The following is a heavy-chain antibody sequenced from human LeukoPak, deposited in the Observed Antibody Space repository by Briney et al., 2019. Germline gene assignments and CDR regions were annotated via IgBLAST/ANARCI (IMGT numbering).Heavy chain of an antibody. CDR1: GFTFSSYG. J-gene: IGHJ4*02. D-gene: IGHD2/OR15-2a*01. V-gene: IGHV3-33*01. CDR2: IWYDGSNK. CDR3: AREGPRGNSQFDY. Sequence: GGSLRLSCAASGFTFSSYGMHWVRQAPGKGLEWVAVIWYDGSNKYYTDSVKGRLTISRDNSKNTLYLQMNSLRAEDTAVYYCAREGPRGNSQFDYWGQGTLVTVSS.